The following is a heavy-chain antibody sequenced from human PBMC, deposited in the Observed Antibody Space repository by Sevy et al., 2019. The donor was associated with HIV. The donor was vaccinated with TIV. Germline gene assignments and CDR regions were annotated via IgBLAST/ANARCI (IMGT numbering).Heavy chain of an antibody. Sequence: GGSLRLSCAASGFTFSSYSMNWVRQAPGKGLEWVSPISSSSSYIYYADSVKGRFTISRDNAKNSLYLQMNSLRAEDTAVYYCAGGQQLENYYYYRMDVWGQGTTVTVSS. CDR3: AGGQQLENYYYYRMDV. D-gene: IGHD6-13*01. V-gene: IGHV3-21*01. CDR1: GFTFSSYS. J-gene: IGHJ6*02. CDR2: ISSSSSYI.